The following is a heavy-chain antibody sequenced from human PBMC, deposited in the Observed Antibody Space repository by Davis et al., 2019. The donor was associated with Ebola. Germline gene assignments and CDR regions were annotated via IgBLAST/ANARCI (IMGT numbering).Heavy chain of an antibody. V-gene: IGHV4-31*03. CDR1: GGSISSGGYY. J-gene: IGHJ5*02. Sequence: PSETLSLTCTVSGGSISSGGYYWSWIRQHPGKGLEWIGYIYYSGSTYYNPSLKSRVTISVDTSKNQFSLKLSSVTAADTAVYYCARLKEYSSRLNWFDPWGQGTLVTVSS. D-gene: IGHD6-13*01. CDR2: IYYSGST. CDR3: ARLKEYSSRLNWFDP.